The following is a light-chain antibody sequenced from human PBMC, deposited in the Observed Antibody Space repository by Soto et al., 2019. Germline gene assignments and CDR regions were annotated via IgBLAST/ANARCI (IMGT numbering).Light chain of an antibody. Sequence: AIRMTQSPSSLAASVEDRVTITCRASQGISSALAWYQQKPGKVPKVLIYEASSLESGVPSRFSGSGSGTDFTLTISSLQPEDFATYYCQQFNNSPFTFGPGTKVDIK. CDR2: EAS. V-gene: IGKV1D-13*01. J-gene: IGKJ3*01. CDR3: QQFNNSPFT. CDR1: QGISSA.